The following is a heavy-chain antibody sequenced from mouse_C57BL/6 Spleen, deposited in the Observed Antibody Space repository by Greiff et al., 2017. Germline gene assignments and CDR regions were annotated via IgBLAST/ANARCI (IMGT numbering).Heavy chain of an antibody. CDR1: GYAFSSYW. Sequence: QVQLQQSGAELVKPGASVKISCKASGYAFSSYWMNWVKQRPGKGLEWIGQIYPGDGDTNYNGKFKGKATLTADKSSSTAYMQLSSLTSEDSAVYFCARGYMVTRGFDYWGQGTTLTVSS. J-gene: IGHJ2*01. CDR2: IYPGDGDT. CDR3: ARGYMVTRGFDY. V-gene: IGHV1-80*01. D-gene: IGHD2-2*01.